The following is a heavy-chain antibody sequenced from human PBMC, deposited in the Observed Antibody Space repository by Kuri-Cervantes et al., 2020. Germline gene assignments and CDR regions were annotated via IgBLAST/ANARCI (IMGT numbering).Heavy chain of an antibody. Sequence: SETLSLTCAVSGGSISSGGYSWSWIRQPPGKGLEWIGYIYHSGSTYYNPSLKSRLTISIDTSKNQFSLKLSSVTAADTAVYYCASALRSDAFDTWGQGTKVTVSS. V-gene: IGHV4-30-2*01. CDR1: GGSISSGGYS. D-gene: IGHD6-25*01. CDR3: ASALRSDAFDT. J-gene: IGHJ3*02. CDR2: IYHSGST.